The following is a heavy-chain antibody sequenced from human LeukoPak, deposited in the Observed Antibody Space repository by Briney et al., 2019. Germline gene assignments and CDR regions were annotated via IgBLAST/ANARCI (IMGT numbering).Heavy chain of an antibody. V-gene: IGHV3-30*04. Sequence: GGSLRLSCAASGFTFSSYAMHWVRQAPGKGLEWVAVISYDGSNKYYADSVKGRFTISRDNSKNTLYLQMNSLRAEDTAVYYCAREGYILTGYYLSWGQGTLVTVSS. CDR3: AREGYILTGYYLS. J-gene: IGHJ4*02. CDR1: GFTFSSYA. D-gene: IGHD3-9*01. CDR2: ISYDGSNK.